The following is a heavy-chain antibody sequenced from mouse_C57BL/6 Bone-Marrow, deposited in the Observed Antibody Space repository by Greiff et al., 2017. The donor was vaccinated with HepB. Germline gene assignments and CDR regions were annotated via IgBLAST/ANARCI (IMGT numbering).Heavy chain of an antibody. Sequence: EVKLVESGGGLVKPGGSLKLSCAASGFTFSDYGMHWVRQAPEKGLEWVAYISSGSSTIYYADTVKGRFTISRYNAKNTLFLQMTILRSEDTAMYYCATLDVYYFDYWGQGTTLTVSS. CDR3: ATLDVYYFDY. J-gene: IGHJ2*01. CDR2: ISSGSSTI. V-gene: IGHV5-17*01. CDR1: GFTFSDYG. D-gene: IGHD2-3*01.